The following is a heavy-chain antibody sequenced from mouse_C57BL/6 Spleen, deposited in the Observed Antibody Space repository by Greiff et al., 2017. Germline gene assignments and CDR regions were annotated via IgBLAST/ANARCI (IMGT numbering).Heavy chain of an antibody. J-gene: IGHJ1*03. CDR1: GYAFSSYW. D-gene: IGHD1-1*01. V-gene: IGHV1-80*01. Sequence: QVQLQQSGAELVKPGASVKISCKASGYAFSSYWMNWVKQRPGKGLEWIGQIDPGDGDTNYNGKFKGKATLTADKSSSTAYMQLSSLTSEDSAVYFCARRGVYYGSGYFDVWGTGTTVTVSS. CDR2: IDPGDGDT. CDR3: ARRGVYYGSGYFDV.